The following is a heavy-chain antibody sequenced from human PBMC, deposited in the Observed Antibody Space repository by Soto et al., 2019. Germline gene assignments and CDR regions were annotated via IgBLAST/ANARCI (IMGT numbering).Heavy chain of an antibody. V-gene: IGHV4-59*08. D-gene: IGHD3-10*01. J-gene: IGHJ6*03. CDR3: ARLWPDNTSYYYYMDV. Sequence: PSETLSLTCTVSGGSISSYYWSWIRQPPGKGLEWIGYIYYSGSTNYNPSLKSRVTISVDTSKNQFSLKLSSVTAADTAVYYCARLWPDNTSYYYYMDVWGKGTTVTVSS. CDR1: GGSISSYY. CDR2: IYYSGST.